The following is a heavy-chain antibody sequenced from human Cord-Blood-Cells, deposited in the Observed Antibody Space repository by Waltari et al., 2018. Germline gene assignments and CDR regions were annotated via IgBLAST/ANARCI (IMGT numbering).Heavy chain of an antibody. D-gene: IGHD1-7*01. J-gene: IGHJ5*02. CDR2: MKPNSGNT. V-gene: IGHV1-8*03. CDR1: GYTFTSYD. Sequence: QVQLVQSGAEVKKPGASVKVSCKASGYTFTSYDINRVRQDTGQGVEWKGCMKPNSGNTGYAENCQGRVTITRNTSISTAYMDLSSLRSEDTAVYYCARGRRPGTTYNWFEPCGQGTLVTVSS. CDR3: ARGRRPGTTYNWFEP.